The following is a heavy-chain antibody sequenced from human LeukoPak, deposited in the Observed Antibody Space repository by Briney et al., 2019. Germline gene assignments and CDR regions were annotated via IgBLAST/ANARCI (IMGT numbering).Heavy chain of an antibody. CDR1: GFTFSTYW. CDR2: MKQDGNEE. D-gene: IGHD6-19*01. V-gene: IGHV3-7*05. CDR3: ARPYSSGWYGVFNY. J-gene: IGHJ4*02. Sequence: GGSLRLSCAVSGFTFSTYWMSWVRQAPGKGLEWVANMKQDGNEEYYVDSVKGRFTICRDNARNSLYLQMNSLRAEDTAVYYCARPYSSGWYGVFNYWGQGTLVTVSS.